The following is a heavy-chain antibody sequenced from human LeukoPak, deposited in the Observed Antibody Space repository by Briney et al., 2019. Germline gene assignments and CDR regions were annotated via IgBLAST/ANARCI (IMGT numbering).Heavy chain of an antibody. V-gene: IGHV4-30-2*01. D-gene: IGHD2-2*01. CDR3: ARGLPAAICPFDP. CDR2: IYHSGST. CDR1: GGSISSGGYY. J-gene: IGHJ5*02. Sequence: SETLSLTCTVSGGSISSGGYYWSWIRQPPGKGLEWIGYIYHSGSTYYNPSLKSRVTISVDRSKNQFSLKLSSVTAADTAVYYCARGLPAAICPFDPWGQGTLVTVSS.